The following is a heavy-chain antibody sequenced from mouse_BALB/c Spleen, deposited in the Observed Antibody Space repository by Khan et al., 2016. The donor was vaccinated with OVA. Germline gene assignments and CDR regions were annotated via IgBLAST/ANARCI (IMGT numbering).Heavy chain of an antibody. CDR1: GYTFTNYG. V-gene: IGHV9-3-1*01. D-gene: IGHD2-10*01. CDR2: INTYTGEP. CDR3: ARPPYFSYTLDY. J-gene: IGHJ4*01. Sequence: QIQLVQSGPELKKPGETVKISCKASGYTFTNYGMNWVKQSPGKVLKWMGWINTYTGEPTYADDFKGRFAFSLETSASTAYLQINNLKNEDTATXFCARPPYFSYTLDYWGQGTSVTVSS.